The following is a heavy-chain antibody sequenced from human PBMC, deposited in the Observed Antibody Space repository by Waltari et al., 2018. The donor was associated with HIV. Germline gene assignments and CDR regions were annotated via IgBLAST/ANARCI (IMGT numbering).Heavy chain of an antibody. D-gene: IGHD3-22*01. J-gene: IGHJ1*01. Sequence: QVQLQESGPGLVKPSGTPSLTCAVSGGSISSSNWWSWVRQPPGKGLEWIGEIYHSGSTNYNPSLKSRVTISVDKSKNQFSLKLSSVTAADTAVYYCARAGVGLDDSSGVQHWGQGTLVTVSS. V-gene: IGHV4-4*02. CDR3: ARAGVGLDDSSGVQH. CDR2: IYHSGST. CDR1: GGSISSSNW.